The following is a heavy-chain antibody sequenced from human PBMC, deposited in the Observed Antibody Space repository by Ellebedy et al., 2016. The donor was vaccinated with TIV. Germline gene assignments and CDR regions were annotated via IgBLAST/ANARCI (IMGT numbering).Heavy chain of an antibody. CDR2: ISAYNGNT. Sequence: RASVKVSCKASGYTFTGYYMHWVRQAPGQGLEWMGWISAYNGNTNYAQKLQGRVTMTTDTSTSTAYMELSRLRSDDTAVYYCARTPDLTGNLFDYWGQGTLVTVSS. V-gene: IGHV1/OR15-2*01. J-gene: IGHJ4*02. CDR1: GYTFTGYY. D-gene: IGHD7-27*01. CDR3: ARTPDLTGNLFDY.